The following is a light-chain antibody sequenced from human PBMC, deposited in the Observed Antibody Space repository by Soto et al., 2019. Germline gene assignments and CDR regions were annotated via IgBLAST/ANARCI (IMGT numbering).Light chain of an antibody. CDR1: QSISSF. CDR3: QQSSSSLFT. V-gene: IGKV1-39*01. Sequence: DIQMTQSPSSLSASVGDRITITCRASQSISSFLNWYQHKPGKAPNLLIYGASNLQSGVPSRFSGSGSGTDFTLTISSLQSEDFATYYCQQSSSSLFTFGPGTKVDLK. CDR2: GAS. J-gene: IGKJ3*01.